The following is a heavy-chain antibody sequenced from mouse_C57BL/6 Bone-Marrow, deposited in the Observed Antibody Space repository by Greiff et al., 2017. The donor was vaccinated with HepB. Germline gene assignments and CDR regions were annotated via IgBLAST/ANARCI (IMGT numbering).Heavy chain of an antibody. CDR2: FYPGSGSI. CDR3: ARHEARYGNFRGTFAY. V-gene: IGHV1-62-2*01. Sequence: VQLQESGAELVKPGASVKLSCKASGYTFTEYTIHWVKQRSGQGLEWIGWFYPGSGSIKYNEKFKDKATLTADKSSSTVYMELSRLTSEDSAVYFCARHEARYGNFRGTFAYWGQGTLVTVSA. J-gene: IGHJ3*01. CDR1: GYTFTEYT. D-gene: IGHD2-10*02.